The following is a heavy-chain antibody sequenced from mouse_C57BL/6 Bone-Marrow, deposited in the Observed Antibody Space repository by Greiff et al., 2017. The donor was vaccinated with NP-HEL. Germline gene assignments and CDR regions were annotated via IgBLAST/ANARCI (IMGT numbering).Heavy chain of an antibody. V-gene: IGHV1-69*01. J-gene: IGHJ1*03. Sequence: QVQLQQLGAELVMPGASVKLSCKASGYTFTSYWMHWVKQRPGQGLEWIGEIDPSDSYTNYNQKFKGKSTLTVDKSSSTAYMQLSSLTSEDSAVYYCAREDYGSPWYFDVWGTGTTVTVSS. CDR3: AREDYGSPWYFDV. CDR1: GYTFTSYW. D-gene: IGHD1-1*01. CDR2: IDPSDSYT.